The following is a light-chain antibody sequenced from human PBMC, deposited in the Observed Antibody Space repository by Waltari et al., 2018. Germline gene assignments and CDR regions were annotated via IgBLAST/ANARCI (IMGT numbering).Light chain of an antibody. CDR2: VSS. J-gene: IGKJ4*01. CDR3: QQLHTYPLT. Sequence: IQLTQSPSSLSASVGDRVTITCRASQDIAGYLAWYQQKPGKAPNLLIYVSSTLQSGVPSRFSRSGSGTVFTLTISSLQPEDFATYYCQQLHTYPLTFGGGTTVDI. V-gene: IGKV1-9*01. CDR1: QDIAGY.